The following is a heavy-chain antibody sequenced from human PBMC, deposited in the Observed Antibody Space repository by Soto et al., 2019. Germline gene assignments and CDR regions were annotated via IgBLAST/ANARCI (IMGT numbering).Heavy chain of an antibody. V-gene: IGHV3-33*01. CDR2: IWFDGSNK. J-gene: IGHJ6*02. CDR1: GFTFNSYG. D-gene: IGHD3-9*01. CDR3: ARQHRDILTGLRWNGMDV. Sequence: QVQLVESGGGVVQPGRSLRLSCAASGFTFNSYGMHWVRQAPGKGLEWVAVIWFDGSNKYYADSVKVRFTISRDNSNNTLYLQMNSLRAGDTAVYYCARQHRDILTGLRWNGMDVWGQGTTVTVSS.